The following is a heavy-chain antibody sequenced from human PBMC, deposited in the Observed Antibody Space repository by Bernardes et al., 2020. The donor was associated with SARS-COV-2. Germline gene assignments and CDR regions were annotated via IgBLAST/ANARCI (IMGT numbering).Heavy chain of an antibody. CDR1: GFSFSSYA. CDR3: AKGSTTSRPYYFDY. Sequence: GGSLRLSCAASGFSFSSYAMSWVRQTPGNGLEWVSAIIDSGGDTYHADSVKGRFTISRDNSKNTLYLQMNSLRAEDTAIYYCAKGSTTSRPYYFDYWGQGTLVTVSS. V-gene: IGHV3-23*01. D-gene: IGHD2-2*01. J-gene: IGHJ4*02. CDR2: IIDSGGDT.